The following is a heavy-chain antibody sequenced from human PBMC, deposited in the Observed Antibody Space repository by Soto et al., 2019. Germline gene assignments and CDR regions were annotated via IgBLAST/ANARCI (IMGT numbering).Heavy chain of an antibody. Sequence: GGSLRLSCAASGLSVSNYWMHWVRQTPGKGLVWVSRINSDDTSSSYAASVKGRFTISRDNAKNTLYLQLNSLRVEDTAVYYCARSPIYGGYVSYFENSGQATLVTVSS. CDR1: GLSVSNYW. J-gene: IGHJ4*02. V-gene: IGHV3-74*01. D-gene: IGHD5-12*01. CDR2: INSDDTSS. CDR3: ARSPIYGGYVSYFEN.